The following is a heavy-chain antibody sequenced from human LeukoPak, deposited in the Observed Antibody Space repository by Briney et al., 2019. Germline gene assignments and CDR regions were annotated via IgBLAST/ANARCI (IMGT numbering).Heavy chain of an antibody. V-gene: IGHV3-74*01. D-gene: IGHD5-18*01. CDR3: AKDTGWIQLWFS. J-gene: IGHJ4*02. Sequence: PGGSLRLSCAASGFTFNNYWMHWVRQAPGKGLVWVSRINSDGSSTSYADSVKGRFTISRDNSKNTLYLQMSSLRAEDTAVYFCAKDTGWIQLWFSWGQGTLVTVSS. CDR2: INSDGSST. CDR1: GFTFNNYW.